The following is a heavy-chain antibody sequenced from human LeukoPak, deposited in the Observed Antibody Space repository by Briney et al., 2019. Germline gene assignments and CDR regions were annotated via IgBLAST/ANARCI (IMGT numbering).Heavy chain of an antibody. CDR1: GFTFYYHG. Sequence: GGSLRLSCVASGFTFYYHGMGWVRQVPGKGLERVCGINWNGISTSYVDSVKGRFTISRDNAKNSLYLQMNSLKVEDAALYYCGRHHSTNYYEWFELWGLGTLVTVSS. CDR2: INWNGIST. J-gene: IGHJ5*01. V-gene: IGHV3-20*04. CDR3: GRHHSTNYYEWFEL. D-gene: IGHD3-16*01.